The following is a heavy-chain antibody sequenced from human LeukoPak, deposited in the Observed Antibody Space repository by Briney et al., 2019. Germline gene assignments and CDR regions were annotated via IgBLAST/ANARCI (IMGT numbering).Heavy chain of an antibody. J-gene: IGHJ4*02. Sequence: PGGSLRLSCEVSGFTFSSYHMNWVRQAPGKGLEWVSSIGSSGSYIYYADSLTGRFTISRDNAKNSLYLQMNSLRAEDTAVYYCAKDIAVAGTSWVYWGQGTLVTVSS. CDR2: IGSSGSYI. V-gene: IGHV3-21*04. CDR1: GFTFSSYH. CDR3: AKDIAVAGTSWVY. D-gene: IGHD6-19*01.